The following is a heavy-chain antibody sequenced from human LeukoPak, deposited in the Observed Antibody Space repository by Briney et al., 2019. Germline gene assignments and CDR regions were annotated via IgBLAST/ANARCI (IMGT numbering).Heavy chain of an antibody. CDR2: ISAYNGNT. CDR1: GYTFTIYG. V-gene: IGHV1-18*01. J-gene: IGHJ4*02. D-gene: IGHD1-26*01. Sequence: ALVTLSCKASGYTFTIYGISWVRQAPRQGLEWMGWISAYNGNTNYAQKLQGRVTMSTDTSTSTAYMELKSLRSGDTAVYYCARDSARPVGATGPAFDYWGQGTLVTVSS. CDR3: ARDSARPVGATGPAFDY.